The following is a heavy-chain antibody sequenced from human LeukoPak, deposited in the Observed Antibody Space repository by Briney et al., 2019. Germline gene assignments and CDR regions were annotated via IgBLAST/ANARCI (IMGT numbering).Heavy chain of an antibody. J-gene: IGHJ4*02. Sequence: GGSLRLSCAASGFTFSSYAMSWVRQAPGKGLEWVSAISGSGGSTYYADSVKGRFTISRDNSKNTLYLQMNSLRAEDTAVYYCARAVAEESVYFDYWGQGTLVTVSS. V-gene: IGHV3-23*01. CDR3: ARAVAEESVYFDY. CDR2: ISGSGGST. CDR1: GFTFSSYA. D-gene: IGHD6-19*01.